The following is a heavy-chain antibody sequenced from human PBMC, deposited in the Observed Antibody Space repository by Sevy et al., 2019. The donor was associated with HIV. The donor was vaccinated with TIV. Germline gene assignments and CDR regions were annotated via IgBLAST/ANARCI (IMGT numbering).Heavy chain of an antibody. J-gene: IGHJ6*02. D-gene: IGHD3-3*01. CDR3: ARGMSAYLLANGMDV. CDR2: INPNRGGK. Sequence: ASVKVSCKAYGYTFSDYYMHWVRQAPGQGLEWMGWINPNRGGKNYAHKFQGRVTMTRDTSISTAYMELGSLRSDDTAIYYCARGMSAYLLANGMDVWGQGTTVTVSS. V-gene: IGHV1-2*07. CDR1: GYTFSDYY.